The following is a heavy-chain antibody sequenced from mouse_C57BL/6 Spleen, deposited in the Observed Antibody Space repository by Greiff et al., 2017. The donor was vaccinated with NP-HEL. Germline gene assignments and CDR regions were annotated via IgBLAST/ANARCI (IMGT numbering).Heavy chain of an antibody. Sequence: QVQLQQPGAELVMPGASVKLSCKASGYTFTSYWMHWVKQRPGQGLEWIGEIDPSDSYTNYNQKFKGKSTLTVDKSSSTAYMQLSSLTSEDSAVYYCARSGYKYYFDYWGQGTTLTVSS. D-gene: IGHD1-3*01. CDR1: GYTFTSYW. CDR2: IDPSDSYT. J-gene: IGHJ2*01. V-gene: IGHV1-69*01. CDR3: ARSGYKYYFDY.